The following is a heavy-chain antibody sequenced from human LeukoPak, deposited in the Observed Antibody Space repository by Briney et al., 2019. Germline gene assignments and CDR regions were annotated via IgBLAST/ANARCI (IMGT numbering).Heavy chain of an antibody. J-gene: IGHJ4*02. V-gene: IGHV4-34*01. D-gene: IGHD6-13*01. CDR2: INHSGST. CDR1: GGSFSGYY. Sequence: SETLFLTCAVYGGSFSGYYWSWIRQPPGKGLEWIGEINHSGSTNYNPSLKSRVTISVDTSKNQFSLKLSSVTAADTAVYYCARHNTPPGYSSSWYRPFDYWGQGTLVTVSS. CDR3: ARHNTPPGYSSSWYRPFDY.